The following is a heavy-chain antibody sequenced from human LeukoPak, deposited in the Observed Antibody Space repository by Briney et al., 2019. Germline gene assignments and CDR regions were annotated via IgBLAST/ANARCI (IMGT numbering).Heavy chain of an antibody. CDR1: GGSISSTFDY. CDR2: IYYSGST. V-gene: IGHV4-39*01. D-gene: IGHD2/OR15-2a*01. J-gene: IGHJ3*02. CDR3: ARQIIAVNAFDI. Sequence: SETLSLTCTVSGGSISSTFDYWGWIRQPPGKGLEWIGSIYYSGSTFYNPSLKSQVIISVDTSKDQFSLKLSSVTAADTAVYYCARQIIAVNAFDIWGQGTMVTVSS.